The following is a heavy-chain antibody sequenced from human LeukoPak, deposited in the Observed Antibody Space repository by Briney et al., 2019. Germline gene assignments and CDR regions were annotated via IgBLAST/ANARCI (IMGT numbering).Heavy chain of an antibody. V-gene: IGHV3-7*01. Sequence: GGSLRLSCAASGFTFSSYWMSWVRQAPGKGLEWVANIKQDGSEKYYVDSVKGRFTISRDNAKNSLYLQMNSLRAEDTAVYYCARDPAYYYDSSGYLHYWGQGTLVTVSS. D-gene: IGHD3-22*01. CDR3: ARDPAYYYDSSGYLHY. CDR2: IKQDGSEK. J-gene: IGHJ4*02. CDR1: GFTFSSYW.